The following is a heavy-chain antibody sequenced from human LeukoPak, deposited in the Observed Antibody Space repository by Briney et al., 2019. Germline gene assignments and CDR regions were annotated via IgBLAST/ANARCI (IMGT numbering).Heavy chain of an antibody. D-gene: IGHD5-18*01. Sequence: ASVKVSRKASGYTFTSYDINWVRQAPGQGLEWMGWMNPNSDNTGYAQKFQGRVTMTRNPSISTAYMELSSLRSEDTAVYYCARNVRDTRTFDYWGQGTLVTVSS. CDR1: GYTFTSYD. V-gene: IGHV1-8*01. CDR3: ARNVRDTRTFDY. J-gene: IGHJ4*02. CDR2: MNPNSDNT.